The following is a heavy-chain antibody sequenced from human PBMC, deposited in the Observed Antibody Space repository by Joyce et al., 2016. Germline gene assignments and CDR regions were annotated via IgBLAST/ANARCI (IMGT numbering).Heavy chain of an antibody. CDR3: ARGGIVYDYSMDL. CDR1: GFTFSTSS. V-gene: IGHV3-21*02. CDR2: IISDSTYI. J-gene: IGHJ6*02. Sequence: EVQLVESGGGLVKPGGSLRISCAASGFTFSTSSMSWFRRAPGKGLEWVSAIISDSTYIFYAYSVKGRVTVSRDNAKNSLYLQMNSLRAEDTAVFFCARGGIVYDYSMDLWGQGTTVTVSS. D-gene: IGHD3-22*01.